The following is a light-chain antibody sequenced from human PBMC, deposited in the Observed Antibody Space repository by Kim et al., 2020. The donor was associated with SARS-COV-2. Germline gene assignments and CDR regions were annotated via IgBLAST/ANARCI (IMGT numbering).Light chain of an antibody. CDR2: DVT. CDR3: SSYAGSNTYV. CDR1: SSDVGGYNF. J-gene: IGLJ1*01. Sequence: GQSVTISCTGTSSDVGGYNFVSWYQLHPGNAPRLMIYDVTERPSGIPDRFSGSKSGNTASLTVAGLQAEDEADYYCSSYAGSNTYVFGTGTKVTVL. V-gene: IGLV2-8*01.